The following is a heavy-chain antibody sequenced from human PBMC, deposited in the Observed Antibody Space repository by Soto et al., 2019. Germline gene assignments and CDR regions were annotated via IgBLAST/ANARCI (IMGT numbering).Heavy chain of an antibody. CDR3: ARGGIVVVPAAIDY. Sequence: RRLSCAASGFTFSSYAMHWVRQAPGKGLEWVAVISYDGSNKYYADSVKGRFTISRDNSKNTLYLQMNSLRAEDTAVYYCARGGIVVVPAAIDYWGQGTLVTVSS. V-gene: IGHV3-30-3*01. D-gene: IGHD2-2*01. CDR2: ISYDGSNK. CDR1: GFTFSSYA. J-gene: IGHJ4*02.